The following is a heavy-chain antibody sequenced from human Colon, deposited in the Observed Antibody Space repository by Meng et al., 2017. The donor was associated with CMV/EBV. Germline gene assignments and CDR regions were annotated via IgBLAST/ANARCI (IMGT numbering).Heavy chain of an antibody. V-gene: IGHV1-18*01. D-gene: IGHD3-3*01. Sequence: CKASNYSFSSYGISWLRQAPGQWLEWMGWISDYNGATKYSQKLQGSVTMTTDASTSTAYMELRSLRSDDTAVYFCARAGNYDPAYFDHWGQGTLVTVSS. J-gene: IGHJ4*02. CDR3: ARAGNYDPAYFDH. CDR2: ISDYNGAT. CDR1: NYSFSSYG.